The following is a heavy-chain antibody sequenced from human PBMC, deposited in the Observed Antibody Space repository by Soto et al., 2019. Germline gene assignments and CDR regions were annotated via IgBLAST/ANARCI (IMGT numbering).Heavy chain of an antibody. J-gene: IGHJ4*02. CDR1: GFTFGDYA. D-gene: IGHD1-20*01. Sequence: GSLTFSCTSSGFTFGDYAMAWVRQAPGKGLEWVGFIRSKAYGGTTEYAASVKGRFTISRDDSKSIAYLQMNSLKTEDTAAYYCTDNRVGYFDYWGQGTLVTSPQ. CDR3: TDNRVGYFDY. V-gene: IGHV3-49*04. CDR2: IRSKAYGGTT.